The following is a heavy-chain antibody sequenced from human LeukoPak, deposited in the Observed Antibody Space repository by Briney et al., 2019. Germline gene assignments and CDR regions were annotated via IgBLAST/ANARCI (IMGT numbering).Heavy chain of an antibody. CDR2: IYYSGST. CDR3: ARHRERFPTFDY. J-gene: IGHJ4*02. Sequence: SETLSLTCTVSGGSISSYYWSWLRQPPGKGLGWVGFIYYSGSTNYNPSLKSRVTISVDTSKNQFCLKLSPVTAADTAVYYCARHRERFPTFDYWGQGTLVTVSS. V-gene: IGHV4-59*08. D-gene: IGHD5-24*01. CDR1: GGSISSYY.